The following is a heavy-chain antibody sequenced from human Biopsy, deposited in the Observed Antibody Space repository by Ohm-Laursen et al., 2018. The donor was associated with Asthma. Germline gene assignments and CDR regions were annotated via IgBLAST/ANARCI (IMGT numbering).Heavy chain of an antibody. Sequence: ASVKVSCKASGYTVTRYALNWVRQAPGQGLEWMGWINTNTGTPTYAQGFTGRFVFSLDTSVNTAHLQISNLKAEDTAVYYCARMISYYHEMSDLFFDYWGQGTLVTVSS. J-gene: IGHJ4*02. CDR3: ARMISYYHEMSDLFFDY. V-gene: IGHV7-4-1*02. CDR1: GYTVTRYA. CDR2: INTNTGTP. D-gene: IGHD3-22*01.